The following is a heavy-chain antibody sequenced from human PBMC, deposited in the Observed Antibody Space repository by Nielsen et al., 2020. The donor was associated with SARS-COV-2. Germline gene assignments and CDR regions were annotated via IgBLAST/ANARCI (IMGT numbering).Heavy chain of an antibody. D-gene: IGHD2-2*01. Sequence: GESLKISCAASGFTFTSHAMHWVRQAPGKGLEWLTIISADGSNDHYADSVRGRFTISRDNSKNTLYLHLDSLRPDDTAVYYCARETIDFTSSFVDNWGQGTLVTVSP. CDR1: GFTFTSHA. V-gene: IGHV3-30*04. CDR2: ISADGSND. J-gene: IGHJ4*02. CDR3: ARETIDFTSSFVDN.